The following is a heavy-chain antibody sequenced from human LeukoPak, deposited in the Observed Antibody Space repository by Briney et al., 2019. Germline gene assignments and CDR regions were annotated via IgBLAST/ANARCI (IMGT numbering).Heavy chain of an antibody. CDR2: IYTSGST. CDR3: AGTVVTVLYNWFDP. J-gene: IGHJ5*02. D-gene: IGHD2-2*01. V-gene: IGHV4-4*07. Sequence: SETLSLTCTVSGGSISSYYWSWIRQPAGKGLEWIGRIYTSGSTNYNPSLKSRVTMSVDTSKNQFSLKLSSVTAADTAVYYCAGTVVTVLYNWFDPWGQGTLVTVSS. CDR1: GGSISSYY.